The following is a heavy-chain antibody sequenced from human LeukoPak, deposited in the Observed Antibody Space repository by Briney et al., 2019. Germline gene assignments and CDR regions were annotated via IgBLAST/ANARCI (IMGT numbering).Heavy chain of an antibody. CDR2: ISSSSSYI. D-gene: IGHD2-2*01. CDR3: AKYCSSTSCYGAFDI. V-gene: IGHV3-21*01. Sequence: GGSLRLSCAASGFTFSSYSMNWVRQAPGKGLGWVSSISSSSSYIYYADSVKGRFTISRDNAKNSLYPQMNSLRAEDTAVYYCAKYCSSTSCYGAFDIWGQGTMVTVSS. CDR1: GFTFSSYS. J-gene: IGHJ3*02.